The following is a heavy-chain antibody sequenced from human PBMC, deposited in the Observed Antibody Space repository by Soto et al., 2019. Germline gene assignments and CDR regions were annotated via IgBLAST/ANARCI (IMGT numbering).Heavy chain of an antibody. D-gene: IGHD4-17*01. V-gene: IGHV4-59*01. CDR3: ARVGGDDFGDSGGFDY. Sequence: SETLSLTCTVSGGSIRDYFWTWIRQPPGKGLEWIGYIYYSGRTNYNPSLESRVSISVDTSKNHFSLQLRSVTAADTAVYYCARVGGDDFGDSGGFDYWGQGTLVTVSS. CDR2: IYYSGRT. CDR1: GGSIRDYF. J-gene: IGHJ4*02.